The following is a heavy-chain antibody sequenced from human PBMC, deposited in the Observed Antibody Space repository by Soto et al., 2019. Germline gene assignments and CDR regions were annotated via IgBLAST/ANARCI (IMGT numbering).Heavy chain of an antibody. Sequence: QVQLVQSGTEVKKPGASVKVSCKASGYTFTSYGISWVRQAPGQGLEWMGWISAYNGNTNYAQKVQGRVTMTTDTSTSTAYMERRSLRSDDTAVYYCARVGLWGGGNSHYYYGMDVWGQGTTVTVSS. J-gene: IGHJ6*02. CDR3: ARVGLWGGGNSHYYYGMDV. CDR2: ISAYNGNT. V-gene: IGHV1-18*01. D-gene: IGHD2-21*01. CDR1: GYTFTSYG.